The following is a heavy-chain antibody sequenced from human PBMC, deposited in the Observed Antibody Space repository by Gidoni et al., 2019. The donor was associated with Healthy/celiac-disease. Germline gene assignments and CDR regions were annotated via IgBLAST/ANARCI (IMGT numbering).Heavy chain of an antibody. V-gene: IGHV3-23*04. CDR1: GITFSSYA. CDR2: IRGSSGST. CDR3: AKDTKQWLVYH. J-gene: IGHJ4*02. Sequence: EVQLVESGGGLVQPGGSLRRACAAAGITFSSYAMSWVRQAPGKGLEWVSAIRGSSGSTYYADSVTGLFTISRDNSKNTLYLQMNSLRAEDTAVYYFAKDTKQWLVYHWGQGTLVTVSS. D-gene: IGHD6-19*01.